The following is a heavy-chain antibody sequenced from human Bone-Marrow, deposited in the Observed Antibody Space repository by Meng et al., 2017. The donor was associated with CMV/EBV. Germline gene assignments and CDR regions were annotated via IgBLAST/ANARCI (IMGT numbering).Heavy chain of an antibody. V-gene: IGHV3-11*01. CDR3: ARDRGSGSYYRYYFDY. Sequence: GGPLRLSCAASGFTFSDYYMSWIRQAPGKGLEWVSYISSSGSTIYYADSVKGRFTISRDNAKNSLYLQMNSLRAEDTAVYYCARDRGSGSYYRYYFDYWGQGTLVTVSS. D-gene: IGHD3-10*01. CDR1: GFTFSDYY. J-gene: IGHJ4*02. CDR2: ISSSGSTI.